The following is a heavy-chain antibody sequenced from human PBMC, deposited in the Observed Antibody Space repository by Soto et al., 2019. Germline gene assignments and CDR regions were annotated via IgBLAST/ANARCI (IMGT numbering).Heavy chain of an antibody. J-gene: IGHJ4*02. Sequence: EVQLLESGGGLVQPGGSLRLSCVASGFTFSSYAMSWVRQAPGKGLEWVLTISGSGGSMSYADSVKGRFTISRDNSKNTLYLQINSLQAQDTALYYCAKGCLLQPYFDFWGQGTLVTVSS. V-gene: IGHV3-23*01. CDR3: AKGCLLQPYFDF. D-gene: IGHD3-16*01. CDR2: ISGSGGSM. CDR1: GFTFSSYA.